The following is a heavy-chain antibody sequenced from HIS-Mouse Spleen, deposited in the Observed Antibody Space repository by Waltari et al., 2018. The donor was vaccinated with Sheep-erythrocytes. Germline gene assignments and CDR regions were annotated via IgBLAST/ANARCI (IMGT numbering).Heavy chain of an antibody. V-gene: IGHV4-39*07. CDR3: ARDYVPGIRGYFDY. J-gene: IGHJ4*02. D-gene: IGHD3-10*01. CDR2: IYYSGRT. CDR1: GGSISSSSYY. Sequence: QLQLQESGPGLVKPSETLSLTCTVGGSISSSSYYWGWIRQPPGKGLEWIGSIYYSGRTYYNPALKSRVTISGDTSKNQFSLKLSSVTAADTAVYYCARDYVPGIRGYFDYWGQGTLVTVSS.